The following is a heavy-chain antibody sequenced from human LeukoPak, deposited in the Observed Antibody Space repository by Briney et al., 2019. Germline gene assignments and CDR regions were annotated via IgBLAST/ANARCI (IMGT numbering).Heavy chain of an antibody. J-gene: IGHJ6*02. D-gene: IGHD3-22*01. V-gene: IGHV1-2*02. CDR1: GYTFTGYY. Sequence: ASVKVSCKASGYTFTGYYIHWVRQAPGQGLEWMGWINPNSGGTSYAQKFQGRVTMTRDTSISTAYMELSRLRSDDTAVYYCARPDSTRTGYYYYYGMDVWGQGTTVTVSS. CDR2: INPNSGGT. CDR3: ARPDSTRTGYYYYYGMDV.